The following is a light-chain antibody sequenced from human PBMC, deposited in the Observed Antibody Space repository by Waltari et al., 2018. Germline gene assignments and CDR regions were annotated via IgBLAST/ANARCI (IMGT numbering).Light chain of an antibody. V-gene: IGKV3D-15*01. CDR2: GSS. CDR3: QQYNDWPRT. CDR1: QSVSRK. Sequence: EIVMTQSPATLSVSPGERATLSCRASQSVSRKLAWYQQKPGQAPRLLFYGSSTRATGIPARFSGSGSGTEFTLTISGLQSEDSAVYYCQQYNDWPRTFGLGTRVEIE. J-gene: IGKJ1*01.